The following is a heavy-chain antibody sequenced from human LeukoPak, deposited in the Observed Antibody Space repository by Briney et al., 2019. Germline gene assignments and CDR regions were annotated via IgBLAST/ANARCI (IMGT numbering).Heavy chain of an antibody. CDR2: ISWNSGSI. Sequence: GGSLRLSCAASGFSFSTSPMSWVRQPPGKGLEWVSGISWNSGSIGYADSVKGRFTISRDNAKNSLYLQMNSLRAEDTALYYCARSGFDPWGQGTLVTVSS. V-gene: IGHV3-9*01. D-gene: IGHD3-3*01. J-gene: IGHJ5*02. CDR3: ARSGFDP. CDR1: GFSFSTSP.